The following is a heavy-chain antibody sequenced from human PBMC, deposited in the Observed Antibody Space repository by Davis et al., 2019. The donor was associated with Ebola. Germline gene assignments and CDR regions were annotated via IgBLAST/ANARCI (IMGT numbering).Heavy chain of an antibody. Sequence: GESLKISCAASGFTFSSYWMSWVRQAPGKGLEWVANIKQDGSEKYYVDSVKGRFTISRDNAKNSLYLQMNSLRAEDTAVYFCARDAWATPLDYWGQGTLVTVSS. D-gene: IGHD3-16*01. CDR1: GFTFSSYW. CDR2: IKQDGSEK. CDR3: ARDAWATPLDY. J-gene: IGHJ4*02. V-gene: IGHV3-7*01.